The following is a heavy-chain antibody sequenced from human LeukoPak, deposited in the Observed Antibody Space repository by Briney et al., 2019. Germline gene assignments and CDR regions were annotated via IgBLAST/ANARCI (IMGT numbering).Heavy chain of an antibody. CDR3: ARVTDWNDLDY. J-gene: IGHJ4*02. CDR1: GASISSGDYS. CDR2: TYFSGST. V-gene: IGHV4-30-4*07. Sequence: SETLSLTCAVSGASISSGDYSWSWIRQPPGRGLEWIGYTYFSGSTYYNPSLKSRLTISVDTSKNQLSLKLTSVTAADTAVYYCARVTDWNDLDYWGQGTLVTVSS. D-gene: IGHD1-1*01.